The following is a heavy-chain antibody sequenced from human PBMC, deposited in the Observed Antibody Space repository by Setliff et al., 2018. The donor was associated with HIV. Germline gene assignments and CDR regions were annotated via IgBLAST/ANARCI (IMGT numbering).Heavy chain of an antibody. D-gene: IGHD6-13*01. CDR2: IYHSGST. J-gene: IGHJ4*02. CDR3: ARGQHSSTWVGYFDY. V-gene: IGHV4-4*02. Sequence: SETLSLTCAVSRGSISSDNWWTWLRQPPGKGLEWIGEIYHSGSTNYNASLKSRVAISIDKSKSQFSLKLSSVTAADTALYYCARGQHSSTWVGYFDYWGQGTLVTVSS. CDR1: RGSISSDNW.